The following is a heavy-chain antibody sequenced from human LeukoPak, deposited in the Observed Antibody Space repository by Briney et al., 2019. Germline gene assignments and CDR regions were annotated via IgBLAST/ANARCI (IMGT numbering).Heavy chain of an antibody. J-gene: IGHJ2*01. CDR1: GFTFSDYA. CDR3: ARDTCGCGSGWHLYWYFDL. Sequence: GGSLRLSCAASGFTFSDYAMHWVRQSPGKELEYVSAISSNGRSIHYANSVEGRFTLSRDNSQNTLYLQMDSLRAEDMAVYYCARDTCGCGSGWHLYWYFDLWGRGTLVTVSS. D-gene: IGHD6-19*01. V-gene: IGHV3-64*01. CDR2: ISSNGRSI.